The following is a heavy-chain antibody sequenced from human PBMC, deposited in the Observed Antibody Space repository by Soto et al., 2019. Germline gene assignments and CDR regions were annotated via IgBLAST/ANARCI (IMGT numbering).Heavy chain of an antibody. CDR3: ARDLYYKQWLVPQPLGY. Sequence: LRLSCAASGFTFSSYAMHWVRQAPGKGLEWVAVISYDGSNKYYADSVKGRFTISRDNSKNTLYLQMNSLRAEDTAVYYCARDLYYKQWLVPQPLGYWGQRTLVTVSS. CDR1: GFTFSSYA. CDR2: ISYDGSNK. J-gene: IGHJ4*02. D-gene: IGHD6-19*01. V-gene: IGHV3-30-3*01.